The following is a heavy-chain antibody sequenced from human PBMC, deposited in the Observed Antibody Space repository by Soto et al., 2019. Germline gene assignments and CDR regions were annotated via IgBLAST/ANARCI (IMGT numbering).Heavy chain of an antibody. V-gene: IGHV3-74*01. CDR1: GFTLSGYW. CDR3: VSSYGSIHFVY. Sequence: GGSLRLSCEASGFTLSGYWMHWVRQVPGKGLVWVSRISPDGSDTTHADSVKGRFTVSRDNAKNTLYLQMNSLRAEDTAVYYCVSSYGSIHFVYSGQATQVAVSA. CDR2: ISPDGSDT. D-gene: IGHD5-18*01. J-gene: IGHJ4*02.